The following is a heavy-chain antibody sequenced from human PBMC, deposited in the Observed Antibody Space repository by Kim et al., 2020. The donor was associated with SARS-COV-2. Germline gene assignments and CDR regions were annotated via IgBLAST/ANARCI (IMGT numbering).Heavy chain of an antibody. CDR3: ARVFTELNIPALSIETYYGMDV. CDR1: GGTFSSYA. D-gene: IGHD2-2*01. V-gene: IGHV1-69*13. J-gene: IGHJ6*02. CDR2: IIPIFGTA. Sequence: SVKVSCKASGGTFSSYAISWVRQAPGQGLEWMGGIIPIFGTANYAQKFQGRVTITADESTSTAYMELSSLRSEDTAVYYCARVFTELNIPALSIETYYGMDVWGQGTTVTVSS.